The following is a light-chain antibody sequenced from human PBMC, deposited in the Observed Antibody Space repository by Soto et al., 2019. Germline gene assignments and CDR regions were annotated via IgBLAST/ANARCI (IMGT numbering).Light chain of an antibody. CDR1: SSNIGAGYD. CDR2: DNN. Sequence: QSVLTQPPSMSGAPGQRVTISCTGSSSNIGAGYDVHWYQQHPGTAPKLLIFDNNNLPSGVPDRFSGSKSDTSASLAITGLLAEDDADYYCQSFDSSLSGCVVFGGGTKVTVL. J-gene: IGLJ2*01. CDR3: QSFDSSLSGCVV. V-gene: IGLV1-40*01.